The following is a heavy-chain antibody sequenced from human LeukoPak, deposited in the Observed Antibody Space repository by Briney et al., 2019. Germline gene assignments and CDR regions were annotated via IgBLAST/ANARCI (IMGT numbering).Heavy chain of an antibody. J-gene: IGHJ4*02. CDR3: AGNNYASGTFLVY. CDR2: IYSGGST. CDR1: GFTVGSNY. Sequence: GGSLRLSCAASGFTVGSNYMNWVRQAPGKGFEWVSSIYSGGSTDYADSAKGRFTISSDSSKNTVYLQMNSLRSDDTAVYFCAGNNYASGTFLVYWGQETLVTVSS. D-gene: IGHD3-10*01. V-gene: IGHV3-66*02.